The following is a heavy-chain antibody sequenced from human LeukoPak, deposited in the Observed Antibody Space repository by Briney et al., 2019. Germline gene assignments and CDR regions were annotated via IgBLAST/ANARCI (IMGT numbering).Heavy chain of an antibody. CDR3: AREREESYGMYV. CDR2: IKKDGGEK. D-gene: IGHD3-10*01. CDR1: GFTFSSYW. J-gene: IGHJ6*01. Sequence: GGSLRLSCAASGFTFSSYWMSCVRQAPGKGLEWVANIKKDGGEKHYVDSVKGRFTTSRDNAKNSLSLQMNSLRAEDTAVYYCAREREESYGMYVWGQGTTVIVSS. V-gene: IGHV3-7*01.